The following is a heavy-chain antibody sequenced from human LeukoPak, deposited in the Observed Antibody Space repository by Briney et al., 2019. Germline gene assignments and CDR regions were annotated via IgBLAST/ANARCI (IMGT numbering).Heavy chain of an antibody. CDR1: GFTFSSYA. CDR2: ISGSGGST. D-gene: IGHD6-13*01. J-gene: IGHJ4*02. V-gene: IGHV3-23*01. Sequence: GGSLRLSCAATGFTFSSYAMSWVRQAPGKGLEWVSAISGSGGSTYYADSVKGRFTISRDNSKNTLYLQMNSLRAEDTAVYYCAKAGSPAYSSSWYYFDYWGQGTLVTVSS. CDR3: AKAGSPAYSSSWYYFDY.